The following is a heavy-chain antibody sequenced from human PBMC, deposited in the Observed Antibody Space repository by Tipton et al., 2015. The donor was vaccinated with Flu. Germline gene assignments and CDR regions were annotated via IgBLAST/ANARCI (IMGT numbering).Heavy chain of an antibody. V-gene: IGHV3-21*01. J-gene: IGHJ1*01. CDR3: ASQEQQSGHAEYFQH. CDR1: GFTFTTYS. CDR2: ISSSGTYK. D-gene: IGHD6-13*01. Sequence: QLVQSGGGLVKPGGSLRLSCAASGFTFTTYSMNWVRQAPGKGLEWVSSISSSGTYKYYADSVKGRFTISRGNAQNLLYLEMNSLRVEDTAVYYCASQEQQSGHAEYFQHWGQGTLVSVSS.